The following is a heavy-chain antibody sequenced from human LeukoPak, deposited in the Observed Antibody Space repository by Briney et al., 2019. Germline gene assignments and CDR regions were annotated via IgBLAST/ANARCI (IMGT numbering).Heavy chain of an antibody. V-gene: IGHV3-74*01. Sequence: GGSLRLSCAASGLTFNTYWMHWVGQAPGKGLGWVSSINADGSSTSYADSMKGRFTISRDNAKSTLYLQMNSLRAEDTAVYYCASQQSFHYYYMDVWGKGTTVTVSS. CDR3: ASQQSFHYYYMDV. J-gene: IGHJ6*03. CDR1: GLTFNTYW. CDR2: INADGSST. D-gene: IGHD2/OR15-2a*01.